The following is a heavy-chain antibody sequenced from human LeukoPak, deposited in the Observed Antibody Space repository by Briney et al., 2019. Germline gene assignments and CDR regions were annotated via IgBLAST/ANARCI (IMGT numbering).Heavy chain of an antibody. CDR2: INHSGIT. CDR3: ASAKQIDAFDI. Sequence: SETLSLTCTVSGGSISNYYWSWIRQPPGKGLEWIGEINHSGITNYNPSLKSRVTISLDTSKNHFSLKLSSVTAADTAVYYCASAKQIDAFDIWGQGTMVTVSS. CDR1: GGSISNYY. J-gene: IGHJ3*02. V-gene: IGHV4-34*01.